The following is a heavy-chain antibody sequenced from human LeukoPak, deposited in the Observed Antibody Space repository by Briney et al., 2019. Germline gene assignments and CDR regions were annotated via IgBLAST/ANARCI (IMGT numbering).Heavy chain of an antibody. Sequence: GGSLRLSCAASEFTFSSYSMNWVRQAPGKGLEWVSYITNSGNSKSYADSVKGRFTISRDNAKNSLYLQMNSLRDEDTAVYYCARDYYCSGTSCPNYYGMHVWGQGTTVTVSS. CDR2: ITNSGNSK. CDR1: EFTFSSYS. CDR3: ARDYYCSGTSCPNYYGMHV. D-gene: IGHD2-2*01. J-gene: IGHJ6*02. V-gene: IGHV3-48*02.